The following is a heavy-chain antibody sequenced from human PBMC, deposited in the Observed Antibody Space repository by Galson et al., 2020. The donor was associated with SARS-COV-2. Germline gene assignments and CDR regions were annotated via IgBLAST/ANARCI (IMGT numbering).Heavy chain of an antibody. D-gene: IGHD3-9*01. CDR1: GFTFSSYG. J-gene: IGHJ4*02. CDR2: ISYDGSNK. CDR3: ASPRGYDIFAPVDY. Sequence: GESLKISCAASGFTFSSYGMHWVRQAPGKGLEWVAVISYDGSNKYYADSVKGRFTISRDNSKNTLYLQMNSLRAEDTAVYYCASPRGYDIFAPVDYWGQGTLVTVSS. V-gene: IGHV3-30*03.